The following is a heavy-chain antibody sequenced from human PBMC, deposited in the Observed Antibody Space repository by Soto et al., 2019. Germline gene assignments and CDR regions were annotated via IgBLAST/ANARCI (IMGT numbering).Heavy chain of an antibody. CDR2: INHSGST. CDR3: AGLLTAGSYYYLGSYYYYYAMDV. D-gene: IGHD3-10*01. J-gene: IGHJ6*01. Sequence: PSETLSLTCAVYGGSFSGYYWSWIRQPPGKGLEWIGEINHSGSTNYNPSLKSRVTISLDTSKNQFSLKLSSVTAADTAVYYCAGLLTAGSYYYLGSYYYYYAMDVRGQGTTVA. V-gene: IGHV4-34*01. CDR1: GGSFSGYY.